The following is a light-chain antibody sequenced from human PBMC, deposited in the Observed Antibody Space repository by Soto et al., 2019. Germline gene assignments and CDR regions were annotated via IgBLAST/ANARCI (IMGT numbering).Light chain of an antibody. CDR3: CSHSTSITWM. CDR1: YSDVGGYNF. Sequence: QSVLTQPASVSGSPGQSITISCTETYSDVGGYNFVSWYQQHPGRAPKLIIHEVTNRPSGVSNRFSGSKSGNTASLTISGLQAEDEAVYYCCSHSTSITWMFGGGTKVTVL. V-gene: IGLV2-14*03. CDR2: EVT. J-gene: IGLJ3*02.